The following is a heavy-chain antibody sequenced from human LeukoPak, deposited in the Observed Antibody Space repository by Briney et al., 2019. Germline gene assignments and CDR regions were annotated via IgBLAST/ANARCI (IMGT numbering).Heavy chain of an antibody. CDR2: INPNSGGT. D-gene: IGHD6-6*01. V-gene: IGHV1-2*02. J-gene: IGHJ4*02. Sequence: ASVKVSCKASGYTFTGYYMHWVRQAPGQGLEWMGWINPNSGGTNYAQKFQGRVTMTRDTSISTAYVELSRLRSDDTAVYYCARDHYSSGPLDYWGQGTLVTVSS. CDR1: GYTFTGYY. CDR3: ARDHYSSGPLDY.